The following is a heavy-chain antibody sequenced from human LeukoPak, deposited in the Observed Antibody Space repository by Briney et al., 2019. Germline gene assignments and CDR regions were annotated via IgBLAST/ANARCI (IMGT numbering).Heavy chain of an antibody. Sequence: ASVKVSCKASGGTFSSYAISWVRQAPGQGLERMGGIIPIFGTANYAQKFQGRVTITADESTSTAYMGLSSLRSEDTAVYYCARDGYSSGWYVLDWFDPWGQGTLVTVSS. D-gene: IGHD6-19*01. CDR3: ARDGYSSGWYVLDWFDP. CDR2: IIPIFGTA. V-gene: IGHV1-69*01. CDR1: GGTFSSYA. J-gene: IGHJ5*02.